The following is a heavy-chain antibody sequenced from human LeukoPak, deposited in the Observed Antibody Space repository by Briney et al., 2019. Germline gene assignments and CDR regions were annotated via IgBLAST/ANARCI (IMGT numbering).Heavy chain of an antibody. V-gene: IGHV1-3*01. CDR1: GYTFTSYA. J-gene: IGHJ5*02. CDR3: ARDVYDFWSGYPNNWFDP. Sequence: ASVKVSCKASGYTFTSYAMHWVRQAPGQRLEWMGWINAGNGNTKYSQKFQGRVTITRDTSASTAYMELSSLRSEDTAVYYCARDVYDFWSGYPNNWFDPWGQGTLVTVSS. D-gene: IGHD3-3*01. CDR2: INAGNGNT.